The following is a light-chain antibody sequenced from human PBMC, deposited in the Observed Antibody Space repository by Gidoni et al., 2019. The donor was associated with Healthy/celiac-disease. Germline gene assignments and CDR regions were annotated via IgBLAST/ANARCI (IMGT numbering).Light chain of an antibody. CDR2: SNN. V-gene: IGLV1-44*01. J-gene: IGLJ3*02. CDR3: AAWDDSLNGWV. CDR1: SSNIGSNT. Sequence: QSVPTQPPSASGTPGQRVTISCSGSSSNIGSNTVNWYQQLPGTAPKLIIYSNNQRPSGVPDRFSGSKSGTSASLAISRLQSEDEADYYCAAWDDSLNGWVFGGGTKLTVL.